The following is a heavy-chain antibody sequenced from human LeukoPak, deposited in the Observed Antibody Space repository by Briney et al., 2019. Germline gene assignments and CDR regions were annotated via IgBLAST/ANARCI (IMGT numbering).Heavy chain of an antibody. CDR3: VRESGFGELFPYAFDV. D-gene: IGHD3-10*01. J-gene: IGHJ3*01. CDR1: GFTFSSFG. CDR2: ISYDGSNK. Sequence: GRSLRLSCAASGFTFSSFGMHWVRQAPGKGLEWVAVISYDGSNKYYADSVKGRFAISRDYSRNTVYLQMNSLRAEDTAVYYCVRESGFGELFPYAFDVWGQGTVVTVSS. V-gene: IGHV3-30*03.